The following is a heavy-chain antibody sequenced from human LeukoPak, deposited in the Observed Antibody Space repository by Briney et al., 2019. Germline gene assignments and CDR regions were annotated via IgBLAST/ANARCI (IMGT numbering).Heavy chain of an antibody. J-gene: IGHJ6*02. CDR2: ISAYNGNT. Sequence: ASVKVSCKASGYTFTSYGISWVRQAPGQGLEWMGWISAYNGNTNYAQKLQGRVTMTTDTSTSTAYMELRSLGSDDTAVYYCARDGNDYGDYSYYYGMDVWGQGTTVTVSS. CDR1: GYTFTSYG. V-gene: IGHV1-18*01. CDR3: ARDGNDYGDYSYYYGMDV. D-gene: IGHD4-17*01.